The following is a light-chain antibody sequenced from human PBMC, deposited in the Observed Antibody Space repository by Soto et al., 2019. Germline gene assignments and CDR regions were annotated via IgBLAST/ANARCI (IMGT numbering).Light chain of an antibody. CDR1: SSDVGSHNL. V-gene: IGLV2-14*02. CDR2: EAS. J-gene: IGLJ3*02. CDR3: SSYTGISTQV. Sequence: QSALTQPASVSGSPGQSITISCTGTSSDVGSHNLVSWYQQYPGKAPKLIIFEASKRPSGVSNRFSGSKSGNTASLTISGLQAEDEADYYCSSYTGISTQVFGGGTKLTVL.